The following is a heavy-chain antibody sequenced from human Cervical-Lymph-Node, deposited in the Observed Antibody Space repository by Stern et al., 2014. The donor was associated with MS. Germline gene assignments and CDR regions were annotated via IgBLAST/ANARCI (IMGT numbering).Heavy chain of an antibody. CDR2: IYPCHTDI. D-gene: IGHD4-17*01. J-gene: IGHJ4*02. Sequence: EVQLVQSGAEVKKPGESLKISCKGSGYSFTANWIAWVRQMPGKGLEWIWTIYPCHTDISYIPSFQGPFTISADKTISTAYLRWSSLKASDTAMYYCARDYGDYAFDYWGQGTLVTVSS. V-gene: IGHV5-51*01. CDR3: ARDYGDYAFDY. CDR1: GYSFTANW.